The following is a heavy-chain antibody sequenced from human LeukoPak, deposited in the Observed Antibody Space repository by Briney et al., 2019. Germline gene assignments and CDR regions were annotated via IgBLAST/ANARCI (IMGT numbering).Heavy chain of an antibody. Sequence: HPGGSLRLSCAASGFTFSFYSMNWVRQAPGKGLEWVSYIDNSSRYIYYTDSVKGRFTISRDNAKNSLYLQMNSLRAEDTAVYYCARDRDSSGWYRIDYWGQGTLVTVSS. CDR2: IDNSSRYI. V-gene: IGHV3-48*01. CDR1: GFTFSFYS. CDR3: ARDRDSSGWYRIDY. J-gene: IGHJ4*02. D-gene: IGHD6-19*01.